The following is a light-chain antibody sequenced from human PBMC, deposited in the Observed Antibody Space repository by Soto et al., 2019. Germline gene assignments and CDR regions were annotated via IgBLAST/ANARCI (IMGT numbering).Light chain of an antibody. CDR1: SSNIGAGYD. CDR2: ANT. CDR3: QSYDSSLSGSV. J-gene: IGLJ3*02. V-gene: IGLV1-40*01. Sequence: QYVLTQTPSVSGAPGQRVTISCTGSSSNIGAGYDVHWYQQLPGTTPKLLIYANTNRPSGVPDRFSGSKSGTSASLAITGLQAEDEADYYCQSYDSSLSGSVFGGGTKLTVL.